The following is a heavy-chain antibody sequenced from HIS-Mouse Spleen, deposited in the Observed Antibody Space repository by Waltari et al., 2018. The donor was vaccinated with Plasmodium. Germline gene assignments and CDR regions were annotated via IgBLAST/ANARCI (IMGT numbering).Heavy chain of an antibody. V-gene: IGHV3-21*01. CDR3: ARESSSSWYFDY. Sequence: EVQLVESGGGLVKPGGSLRLSCAASGFTFSRYSMNWVRQAPGKGLEWVSSISSSSIYIYYADSVKGRFTISRDNAKNSLYLQMNSLRAEDTAVYYCARESSSSWYFDYWGQGTLVTVSS. D-gene: IGHD6-13*01. CDR1: GFTFSRYS. J-gene: IGHJ4*02. CDR2: ISSSSIYI.